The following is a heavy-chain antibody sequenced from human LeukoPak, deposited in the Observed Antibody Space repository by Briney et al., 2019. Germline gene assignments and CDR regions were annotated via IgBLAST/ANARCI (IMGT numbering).Heavy chain of an antibody. J-gene: IGHJ4*02. Sequence: GGSLRLSCAASGFTFSSYEMNWVRQAPGKGLEWVSYISSSGSTIYYADSVKGRFTISRDNAKNSLYLQMNSLRAEDTAVYYCARVLAEGVVRGVIRDWGQGTLVTVSS. D-gene: IGHD3-10*01. CDR3: ARVLAEGVVRGVIRD. V-gene: IGHV3-48*03. CDR2: ISSSGSTI. CDR1: GFTFSSYE.